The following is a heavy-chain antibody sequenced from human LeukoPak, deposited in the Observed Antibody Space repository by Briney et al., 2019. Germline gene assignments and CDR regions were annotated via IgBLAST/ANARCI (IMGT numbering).Heavy chain of an antibody. CDR3: ARDMDTAMSYAFDI. J-gene: IGHJ3*02. D-gene: IGHD5-18*01. CDR2: INPSGGST. Sequence: ASVKVSCKASGYTFISYYIHWVRQAPGQGLEWMGIINPSGGSTNYARKFQGRVTMTRDTSTSTVYMELSSLRSEDTAVYYCARDMDTAMSYAFDIWGQGTMVTVSS. V-gene: IGHV1-46*01. CDR1: GYTFISYY.